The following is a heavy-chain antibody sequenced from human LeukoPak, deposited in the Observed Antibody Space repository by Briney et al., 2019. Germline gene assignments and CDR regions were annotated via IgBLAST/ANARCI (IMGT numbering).Heavy chain of an antibody. Sequence: GGSLRLSCAASGFTFSSYAMSWVRQAPGKGLEWVSVIYSGGSTYYADSVKGRFTISRDNSKNTLYLQMNSLRAEDTAVYYCARDLISSGYVYGMDVWGQGTTVTVSS. CDR2: IYSGGST. CDR3: ARDLISSGYVYGMDV. V-gene: IGHV3-53*01. D-gene: IGHD3-22*01. J-gene: IGHJ6*02. CDR1: GFTFSSYA.